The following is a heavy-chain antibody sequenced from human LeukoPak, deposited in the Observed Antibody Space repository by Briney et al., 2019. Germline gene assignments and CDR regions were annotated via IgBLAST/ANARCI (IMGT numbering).Heavy chain of an antibody. V-gene: IGHV1-69*04. Sequence: SVKVPCKASGGTFSSYTISWVRQAPGQGLEWMGRIIPILGIANYAQKFQGRVTITADKSTSTAYMELSSLRSEDTAVYYCARDSSSWYNWFDPWGQGTLVTVSS. D-gene: IGHD6-13*01. CDR3: ARDSSSWYNWFDP. CDR2: IIPILGIA. J-gene: IGHJ5*02. CDR1: GGTFSSYT.